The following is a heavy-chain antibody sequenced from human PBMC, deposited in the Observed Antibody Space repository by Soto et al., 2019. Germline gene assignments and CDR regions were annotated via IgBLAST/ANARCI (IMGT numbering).Heavy chain of an antibody. J-gene: IGHJ5*02. V-gene: IGHV1-18*01. D-gene: IGHD2-2*01. CDR2: ISAYNGNT. Sequence: ASVKVSCKASGYTFTSYGISWVRQAPGQGLEWMGWISAYNGNTNYAQKLQGRVTMTTDTSTSTAYMELRSLRSDDTAVYYGARVADIVVVPAAIWFDPWGQGTLVTVSS. CDR1: GYTFTSYG. CDR3: ARVADIVVVPAAIWFDP.